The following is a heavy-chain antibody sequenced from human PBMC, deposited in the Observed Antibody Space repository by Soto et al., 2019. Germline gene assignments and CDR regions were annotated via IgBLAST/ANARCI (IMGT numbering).Heavy chain of an antibody. CDR1: GVSFNNNG. V-gene: IGHV1-69*01. J-gene: IGHJ6*02. CDR2: VSPPFRTS. CDR3: ARVLYYGSGSYSPYGLDV. D-gene: IGHD3-10*01. Sequence: QVQLVQSGAEVKKPGSSLKVSCKTSGVSFNNNGIGWVRQAPGHGLEWMGGVSPPFRTSNYARKFQGRISITADASMGTVNMELSSLTSEDTAQYYCARVLYYGSGSYSPYGLDVWGQGTTVTVSS.